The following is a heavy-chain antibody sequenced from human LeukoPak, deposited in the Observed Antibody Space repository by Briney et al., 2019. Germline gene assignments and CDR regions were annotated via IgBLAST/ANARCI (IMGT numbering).Heavy chain of an antibody. J-gene: IGHJ4*02. Sequence: PGESLRLSCEASGFTFTTYWLGWVRQPPGKGLEWVANIKQDGTEKYYVDSVKGRFTISRDNAKNSLDLQMNSLRAEDTAVYYCAAYRGAHHKTFDYWGQGTLVTVSS. D-gene: IGHD1-26*01. CDR1: GFTFTTYW. CDR3: AAYRGAHHKTFDY. CDR2: IKQDGTEK. V-gene: IGHV3-7*03.